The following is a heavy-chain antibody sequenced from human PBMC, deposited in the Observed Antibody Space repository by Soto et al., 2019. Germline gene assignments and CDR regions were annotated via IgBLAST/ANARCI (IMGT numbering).Heavy chain of an antibody. J-gene: IGHJ4*02. D-gene: IGHD3-22*01. Sequence: GGYLRLSCAASGFTFSSYAMHWVRQAPGKGLEWVAVISYDGSNKYYADSVKGRFTISRDNSKNTLYLQMNSLRAEDTAVYYCAKNPSYDISRYYYKYSDYWGQGTLVTVFS. CDR1: GFTFSSYA. V-gene: IGHV3-30-3*02. CDR2: ISYDGSNK. CDR3: AKNPSYDISRYYYKYSDY.